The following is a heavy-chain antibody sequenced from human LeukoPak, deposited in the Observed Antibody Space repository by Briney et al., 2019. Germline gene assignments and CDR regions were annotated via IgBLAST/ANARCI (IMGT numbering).Heavy chain of an antibody. Sequence: GGSLRLSCAASGFTFSSYWMHWVRQAPGKGLVWVSRIKSGGSSTSYADSVKGRFTISRDNAKNTLYLQMNSLRAEDTAVYYCARRSAARDAFDIWGQGTMVTGSS. CDR3: ARRSAARDAFDI. V-gene: IGHV3-74*01. D-gene: IGHD6-6*01. CDR2: IKSGGSST. J-gene: IGHJ3*02. CDR1: GFTFSSYW.